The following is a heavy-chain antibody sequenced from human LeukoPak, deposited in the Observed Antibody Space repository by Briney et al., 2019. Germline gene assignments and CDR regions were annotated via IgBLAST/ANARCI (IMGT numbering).Heavy chain of an antibody. V-gene: IGHV3-33*08. D-gene: IGHD5-18*01. Sequence: PGGSLRLSCAASGFTFSDYYMSWVRQAPGKGLEWVAVIWYDGSNKYYADSVKGRFIISRDNSKNTLYLQMNSLRAEDTAVYYCARSVGVQLSLIDYWGQGTLVTVFS. J-gene: IGHJ4*02. CDR2: IWYDGSNK. CDR3: ARSVGVQLSLIDY. CDR1: GFTFSDYY.